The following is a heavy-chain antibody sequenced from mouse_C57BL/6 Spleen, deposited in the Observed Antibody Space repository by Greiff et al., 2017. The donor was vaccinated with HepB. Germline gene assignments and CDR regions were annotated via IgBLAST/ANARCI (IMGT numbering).Heavy chain of an antibody. CDR3: ARVGVVGDS. V-gene: IGHV3-6*01. J-gene: IGHJ2*01. Sequence: VQLKESGPGLVKPSQSLSLTCSVTGYSITSGYYWNWIRQFPGNKLEWMGYISYDGSNNYNPSLKNRISITRDTSKNQFFLKLNSVTTEDTATYYCARVGVVGDSWGQGTTLTVSS. CDR2: ISYDGSN. D-gene: IGHD1-1*01. CDR1: GYSITSGYY.